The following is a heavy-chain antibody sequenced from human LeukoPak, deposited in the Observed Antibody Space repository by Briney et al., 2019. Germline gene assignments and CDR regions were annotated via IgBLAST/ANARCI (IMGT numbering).Heavy chain of an antibody. J-gene: IGHJ4*02. Sequence: GRSLRLSCAASGFSFNTYPMHWVRQAPGKGLEWVAVISNDGNNKYYADSVKGRFTISRDNSNNTLSLRMNGLRVKDTAVYYCARPDDSESFYRANHYWGRGTLVTVS. CDR1: GFSFNTYP. D-gene: IGHD3-10*01. V-gene: IGHV3-30*04. CDR3: ARPDDSESFYRANHY. CDR2: ISNDGNNK.